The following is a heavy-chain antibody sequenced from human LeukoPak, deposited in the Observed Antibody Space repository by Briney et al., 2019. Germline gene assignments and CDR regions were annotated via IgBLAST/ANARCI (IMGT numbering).Heavy chain of an antibody. D-gene: IGHD1-1*01. CDR3: ARGPIQLWIHNAMDV. CDR1: GFTFGDHA. Sequence: GGSLRLSCTGSGFTFGDHAMSWVRQAPGKGLEWVGFIRSKAYRGTIEYAASVKGRFTISRDDSVSIAYLQMNSLKIEDTAVYYCARGPIQLWIHNAMDVWGQGTTVTVSS. J-gene: IGHJ6*02. V-gene: IGHV3-49*04. CDR2: IRSKAYRGTI.